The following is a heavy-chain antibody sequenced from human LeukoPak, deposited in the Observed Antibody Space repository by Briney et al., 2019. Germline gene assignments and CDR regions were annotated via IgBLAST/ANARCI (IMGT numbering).Heavy chain of an antibody. V-gene: IGHV1-18*01. CDR2: ISAYNGNT. CDR3: ARDSPSIAAAGTGWFDP. J-gene: IGHJ5*02. Sequence: GASVKVSCKASGYTFTSYGISWVRQAPGQGLEWMGWISAYNGNTNYAQKLQGRVTMTTDTSTSTAYMELRSLRSDDTAVYYCARDSPSIAAAGTGWFDPWGQGTLVTVSS. CDR1: GYTFTSYG. D-gene: IGHD6-13*01.